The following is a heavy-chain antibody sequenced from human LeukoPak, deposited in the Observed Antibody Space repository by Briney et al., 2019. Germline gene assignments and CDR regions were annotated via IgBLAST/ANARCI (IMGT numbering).Heavy chain of an antibody. D-gene: IGHD6-19*01. CDR1: GGSISSLNL. J-gene: IGHJ4*02. CDR2: MYLDGRT. CDR3: AGLEGRYSTDWFYFFDY. Sequence: SETLSLTCAVSGGSISSLNLWSWLRQPPGKGLEWVGEMYLDGRTNFHPSVRGRVTIFIDKPKNLLSLQLTSVTAADTAVYYCAGLEGRYSTDWFYFFDYWGQGALVTVSS. V-gene: IGHV4-4*02.